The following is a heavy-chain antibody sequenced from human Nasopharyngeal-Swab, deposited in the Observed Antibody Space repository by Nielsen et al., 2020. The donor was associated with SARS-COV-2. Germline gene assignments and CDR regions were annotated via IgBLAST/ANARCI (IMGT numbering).Heavy chain of an antibody. CDR1: GFTVSSNY. V-gene: IGHV3-66*04. D-gene: IGHD2-15*01. J-gene: IGHJ4*02. CDR3: AKHAAYTNSWHHFDY. Sequence: GGSLRLSCAASGFTVSSNYMSWVRQAPGKGLEWVSVIYSGGSTYYADSVKGRFTISRDNSKNTLYLQMNSLRAEDTAVYYCAKHAAYTNSWHHFDYWGQGTLVTVSS. CDR2: IYSGGST.